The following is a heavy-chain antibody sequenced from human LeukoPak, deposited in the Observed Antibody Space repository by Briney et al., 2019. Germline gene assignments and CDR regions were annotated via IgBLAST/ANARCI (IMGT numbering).Heavy chain of an antibody. V-gene: IGHV3-21*04. CDR1: GFTFSSYS. CDR2: ISSSSSYI. J-gene: IGHJ4*02. D-gene: IGHD6-19*01. CDR3: VKGPRPDITVAHTVEN. Sequence: GGSLRLSCAASGFTFSSYSMNWVRQAPGKGLEWVSSISSSSSYIYYADSVKGRFTISRDNSKNSLYLQMNTVRAEDTAVYYCVKGPRPDITVAHTVENWGQGTLVTVSS.